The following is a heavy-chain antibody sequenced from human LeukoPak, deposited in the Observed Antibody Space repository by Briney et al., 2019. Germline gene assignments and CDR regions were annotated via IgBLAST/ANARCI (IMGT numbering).Heavy chain of an antibody. J-gene: IGHJ4*02. D-gene: IGHD3-10*01. CDR1: GYTFTTYF. V-gene: IGHV1-46*01. Sequence: GASVKVSCTASGYTFTTYFVHWVRQAPGQGLEWMGIIDPSDGSTSHAQKFQGRVTMTRDTSTSTVYMELSSLRSEDTAVYYCARGVRLVGSYYFDYWGQGTLVTVSS. CDR2: IDPSDGST. CDR3: ARGVRLVGSYYFDY.